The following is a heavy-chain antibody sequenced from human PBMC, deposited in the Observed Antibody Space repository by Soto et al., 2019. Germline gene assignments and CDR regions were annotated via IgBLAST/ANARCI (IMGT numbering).Heavy chain of an antibody. CDR3: ARRDTSGWDEKD. CDR2: IYYSGRT. V-gene: IGHV4-59*08. D-gene: IGHD6-19*01. J-gene: IGHJ4*02. Sequence: QVQLQESGPGLVKPSETLSLTCTVSGGSIANSYLSWIRQAPRKRLEWIGYIYYSGRTDYNRSLMRRVTISIDTSKNHFSLKLYSVTAAYTAVYYCARRDTSGWDEKDWGQGTLVTVSS. CDR1: GGSIANSY.